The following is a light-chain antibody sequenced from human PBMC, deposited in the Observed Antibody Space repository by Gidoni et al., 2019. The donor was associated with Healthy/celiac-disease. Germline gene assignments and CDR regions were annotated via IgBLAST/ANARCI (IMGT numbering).Light chain of an antibody. CDR1: SSDVGSYNL. V-gene: IGLV2-23*01. CDR3: CAYAGSSTFV. Sequence: QSALTQPASVSGSPGQSIPISCTGTSSDVGSYNLVPWYQQHPGKAPKLMIYEGSKRPSGVSNRFSGSKAGNTASLTISGLQAEDEADDYCCAYAGSSTFVFGTGTKVTVL. CDR2: EGS. J-gene: IGLJ1*01.